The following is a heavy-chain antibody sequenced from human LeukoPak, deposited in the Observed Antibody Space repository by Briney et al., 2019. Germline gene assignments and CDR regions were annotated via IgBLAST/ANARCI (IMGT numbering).Heavy chain of an antibody. CDR1: GGSVSSYY. V-gene: IGHV4-59*08. CDR3: AGHHPRNTVDF. J-gene: IGHJ4*02. CDR2: ISDIGSI. Sequence: PSETLSLTCTVSGGSVSSYYWSWIRQPPGKGLEWIAYISDIGSINYNPSLKSRVTISLDTSKNQFSLKLSSVTAADTAVYYCAGHHPRNTVDFWGQGTLVTVSS. D-gene: IGHD2/OR15-2a*01.